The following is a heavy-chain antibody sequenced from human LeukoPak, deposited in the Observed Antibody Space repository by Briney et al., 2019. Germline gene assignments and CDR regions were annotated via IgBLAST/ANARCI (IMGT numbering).Heavy chain of an antibody. CDR1: RFTFSNFN. V-gene: IGHV3-33*08. CDR2: IWYDGSNK. J-gene: IGHJ4*02. CDR3: ARGSYTSSWYGVFDY. Sequence: GGSLRLSCSASRFTFSNFNMHWVRQAPGKGLEWVAVIWYDGSNKYYADSVKGRFTISRDNSKNTLYLQMNSLRGEDTAVYYCARGSYTSSWYGVFDYWGQGTLVTVSS. D-gene: IGHD6-13*01.